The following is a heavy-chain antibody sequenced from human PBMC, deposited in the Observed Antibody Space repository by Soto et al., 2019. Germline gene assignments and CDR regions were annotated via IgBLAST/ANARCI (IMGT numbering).Heavy chain of an antibody. CDR3: ARATSAAAGTPNLDY. D-gene: IGHD6-13*01. Sequence: SETLSLTCAVYGGSFSGYYWSWIRQLPGKGLEWIGEINHSGSTNYNPSLKSRVTISVDTSKNQFSLKLSSVTAADTAVYYCARATSAAAGTPNLDYWGQGTLVTVSS. V-gene: IGHV4-34*01. CDR2: INHSGST. J-gene: IGHJ4*02. CDR1: GGSFSGYY.